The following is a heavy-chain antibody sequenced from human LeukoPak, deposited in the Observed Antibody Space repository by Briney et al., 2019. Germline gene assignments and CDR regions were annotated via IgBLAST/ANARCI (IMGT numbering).Heavy chain of an antibody. D-gene: IGHD3-3*01. CDR2: INPNSGGT. V-gene: IGHV1-2*06. CDR3: ARESTGVVLSHFDY. CDR1: GYTFTGYY. J-gene: IGHJ4*02. Sequence: GASVKVSCKASGYTFTGYYMRWVRQAPGQGLEWMGRINPNSGGTNYAQKFQGRVTMTRDTSISTAYMELSRLRSDDTAVNYCARESTGVVLSHFDYWGQGTLVTVSS.